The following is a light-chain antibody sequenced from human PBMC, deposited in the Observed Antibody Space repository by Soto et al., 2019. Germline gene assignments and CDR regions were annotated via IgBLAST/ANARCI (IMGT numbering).Light chain of an antibody. Sequence: QSALTQPASVSGSPGQSITISCTGTSSDVGGYNDVSWYQQHRGKAPKLMIYDVSSRPSGVAERFSGSKSGNAASLTISGHQSEDEADYYCSAYKSSNTRYVFGTGTQLTVL. CDR1: SSDVGGYND. J-gene: IGLJ1*01. CDR2: DVS. CDR3: SAYKSSNTRYV. V-gene: IGLV2-14*01.